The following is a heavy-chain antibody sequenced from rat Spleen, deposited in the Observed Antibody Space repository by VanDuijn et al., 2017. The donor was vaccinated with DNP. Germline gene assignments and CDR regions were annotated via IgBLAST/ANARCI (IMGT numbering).Heavy chain of an antibody. Sequence: EVQLVESGGGLVQPGRSLKLSCAASGFTFRDHYMAWVRQIPQKGLEWVASISYAGRDTYYGGSFQGRFTISRDNAKNTPHLQMNSLRSEDTATYYCARDGGGPFDYWGQGVMVTVSS. V-gene: IGHV5-22*01. J-gene: IGHJ2*01. CDR2: ISYAGRDT. CDR1: GFTFRDHY. D-gene: IGHD1-11*01. CDR3: ARDGGGPFDY.